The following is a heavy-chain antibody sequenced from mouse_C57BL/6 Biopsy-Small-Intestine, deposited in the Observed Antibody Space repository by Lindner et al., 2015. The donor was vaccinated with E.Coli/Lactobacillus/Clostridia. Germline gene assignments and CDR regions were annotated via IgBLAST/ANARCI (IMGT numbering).Heavy chain of an antibody. D-gene: IGHD1-1*01. CDR2: INPSSGDT. Sequence: VQLQESGPELVKPGASVKISCKASGYSFTGYYMNWVKQSPEKSLEWIGEINPSSGDTTYNQKFKAKATLTVDKSSSTAYMQLKSLTSDDSAVYYCARGLLRMDYWGQGTSVTVSS. CDR3: ARGLLRMDY. J-gene: IGHJ4*01. V-gene: IGHV1-42*01. CDR1: GYSFTGYY.